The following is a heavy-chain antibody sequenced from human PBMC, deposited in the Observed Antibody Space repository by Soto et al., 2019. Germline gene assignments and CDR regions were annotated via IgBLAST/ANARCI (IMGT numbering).Heavy chain of an antibody. CDR3: ARGVIIINYYYGMDV. Sequence: PGGSLRLSCASSGFTFSDHYMDWVRQAPGKGLEWVGRSRNKANSYTTEYAASVKGRFTISRDDSKNSLYLQMNSLKTEDTAVYYCARGVIIINYYYGMDVWGQGTTVTVSS. D-gene: IGHD3-9*01. CDR2: SRNKANSYTT. V-gene: IGHV3-72*01. CDR1: GFTFSDHY. J-gene: IGHJ6*02.